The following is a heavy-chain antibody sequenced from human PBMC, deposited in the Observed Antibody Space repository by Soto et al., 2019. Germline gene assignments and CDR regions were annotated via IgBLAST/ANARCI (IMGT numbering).Heavy chain of an antibody. D-gene: IGHD3-3*01. CDR1: GGTFSSYA. Sequence: GASVKVSCKASGGTFSSYAISWVRQAPGQGLEWMGGIIPIFGTANYAQKFQGRVTITADESTSTAYMELSSLRSEDTAVYYCARGGILRFLEWSVIYYYYGMDVRSQGTTVTVSS. V-gene: IGHV1-69*13. CDR2: IIPIFGTA. CDR3: ARGGILRFLEWSVIYYYYGMDV. J-gene: IGHJ6*02.